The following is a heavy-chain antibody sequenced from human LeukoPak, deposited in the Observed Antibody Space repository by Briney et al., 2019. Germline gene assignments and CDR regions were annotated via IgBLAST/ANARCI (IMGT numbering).Heavy chain of an antibody. CDR2: ISYDGSNK. V-gene: IGHV3-30*03. CDR3: VISSSWYYFDY. J-gene: IGHJ4*02. CDR1: GFTFSSYG. D-gene: IGHD6-13*01. Sequence: GRSLRLSCAASGFTFSSYGMHWVRQAPGKGLEWVAVISYDGSNKYYADSVKGRFTISRDNSKNTLYLQMNSPRAEDTAVYYCVISSSWYYFDYWGQGTLVTVSS.